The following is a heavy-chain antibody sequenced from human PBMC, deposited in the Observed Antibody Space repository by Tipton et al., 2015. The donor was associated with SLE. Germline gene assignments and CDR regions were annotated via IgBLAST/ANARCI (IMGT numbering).Heavy chain of an antibody. J-gene: IGHJ6*02. D-gene: IGHD1-26*01. CDR1: GFTFSSYS. V-gene: IGHV3-21*01. Sequence: SLSLTCAASGFTFSSYSMNWVRQAPGKGLEWVSSISSTSTYIYYADSVKGRFTISRDNAKNSLYLQMNSLRAEDTAVYYCVVLEWELLNYYGMDVWGQGTTVTVSS. CDR2: ISSTSTYI. CDR3: VVLEWELLNYYGMDV.